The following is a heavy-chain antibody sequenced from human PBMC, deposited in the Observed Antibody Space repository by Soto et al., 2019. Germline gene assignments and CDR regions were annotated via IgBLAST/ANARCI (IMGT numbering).Heavy chain of an antibody. V-gene: IGHV1-3*01. CDR2: INAGNGNT. Sequence: ASVKVSCKASGYTFTSYAMHWVRQAPGQRLEWMGWINAGNGNTKYSQKFQGRVTITRDTSASTAYMELSSLRSEDTAVYYCARPLGYSSGWYGPGGFDYWGQGTLVTVSS. CDR3: ARPLGYSSGWYGPGGFDY. J-gene: IGHJ4*02. CDR1: GYTFTSYA. D-gene: IGHD6-19*01.